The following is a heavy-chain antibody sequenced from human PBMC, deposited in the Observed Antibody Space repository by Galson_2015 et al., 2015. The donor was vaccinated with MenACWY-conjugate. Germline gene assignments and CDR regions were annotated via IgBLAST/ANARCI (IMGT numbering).Heavy chain of an antibody. V-gene: IGHV4-39*01. D-gene: IGHD7-27*01. CDR3: ASLDLLGLWDY. CDR1: GGSISSSSYY. CDR2: IYYSGST. Sequence: SETLSLTCTVSGGSISSSSYYWGWIRQPPGKGLEWIGSIYYSGSTYYNPSLKSRVTISVDTSKNQFSLKLSSVTAADTAVYYCASLDLLGLWDYWGQGTLVTVSS. J-gene: IGHJ4*02.